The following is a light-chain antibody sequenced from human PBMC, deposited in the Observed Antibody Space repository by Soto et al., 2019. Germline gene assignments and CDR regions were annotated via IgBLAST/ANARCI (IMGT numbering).Light chain of an antibody. Sequence: EIALTQSPGTLSLSPGERATLSCRASQRISTNLAWYHQKPGQAPRLLIYGASTRATGIPARFSGSGSGTEFTLTISSLQSEDFAVYYCQQYYDWPITFGQGTRLEIK. J-gene: IGKJ5*01. V-gene: IGKV3-15*01. CDR1: QRISTN. CDR3: QQYYDWPIT. CDR2: GAS.